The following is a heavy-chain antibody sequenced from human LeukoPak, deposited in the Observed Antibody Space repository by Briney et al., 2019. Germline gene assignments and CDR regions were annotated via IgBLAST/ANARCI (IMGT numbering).Heavy chain of an antibody. J-gene: IGHJ4*02. V-gene: IGHV1-69*13. D-gene: IGHD6-19*01. CDR3: ARRVAGSGWEYYFDY. CDR1: GGTFSSYA. CDR2: IIPIFGTA. Sequence: SVKVSCKASGGTFSSYAISWVRQAPGQGLQWMGGIIPIFGTANYAQKFQGRVTITADESTSTAYMELRSLRSDDTAVYYCARRVAGSGWEYYFDYWGQGTLVTVSS.